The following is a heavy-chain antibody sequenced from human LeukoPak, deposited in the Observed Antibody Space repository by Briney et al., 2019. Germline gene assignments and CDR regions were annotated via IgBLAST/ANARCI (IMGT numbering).Heavy chain of an antibody. CDR3: ARDSSGYYPQAAYNWFDP. CDR1: GYSFTSYW. V-gene: IGHV5-51*01. CDR2: IYPGDSDT. Sequence: GESLKISCKGSGYSFTSYWIAWVRQMPGKGLEWMGIIYPGDSDTRYSPSFQGQVTISADKSISTAYLQWSRLKASDTAMYYCARDSSGYYPQAAYNWFDPWGQGTLVTVSS. J-gene: IGHJ5*02. D-gene: IGHD3-22*01.